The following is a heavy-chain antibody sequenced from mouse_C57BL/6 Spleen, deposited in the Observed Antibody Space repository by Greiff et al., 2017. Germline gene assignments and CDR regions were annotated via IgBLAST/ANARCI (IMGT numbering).Heavy chain of an antibody. CDR2: ISSGGSYT. J-gene: IGHJ2*01. D-gene: IGHD2-2*01. CDR3: ARHDGYEDY. Sequence: EVHLVESGGDLVKPGGSLKLSCAASGFTFSSYGMSWVRQTPDKRLEWVATISSGGSYTYYPDSVKGRFTISRDNAKNTLYLQMSSLKSEDTAMYYCARHDGYEDYWGQGTTLTVSS. CDR1: GFTFSSYG. V-gene: IGHV5-6*01.